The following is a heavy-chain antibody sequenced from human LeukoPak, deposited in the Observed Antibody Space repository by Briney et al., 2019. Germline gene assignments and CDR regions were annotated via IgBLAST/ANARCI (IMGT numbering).Heavy chain of an antibody. J-gene: IGHJ4*02. D-gene: IGHD1-26*01. CDR3: ARRAVGATGYFDY. V-gene: IGHV5-10-1*01. CDR2: IDPSESYT. CDR1: GYTFTNYW. Sequence: GESLKTSCKGSGYTFTNYWISWVRQMPGKGLEWMGRIDPSESYTNYSPSFQGHVTISTDKSISTAYLQWSSLKASDTAMYYCARRAVGATGYFDYWGQGTLVTVSS.